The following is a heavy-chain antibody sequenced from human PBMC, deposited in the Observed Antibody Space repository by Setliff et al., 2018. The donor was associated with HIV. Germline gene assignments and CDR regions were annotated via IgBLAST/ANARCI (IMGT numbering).Heavy chain of an antibody. Sequence: VASVKVSCKASGYSFTSNYMHWVRQAPGQGLEWMGIVNPSDGSTIYAQKFQGRVTMTRDTSASSAYMDLSSLRSEDSAVYYCVRGDDILTGYFRPYFFDYWGQGTLVTVSS. D-gene: IGHD3-9*01. CDR3: VRGDDILTGYFRPYFFDY. J-gene: IGHJ4*02. V-gene: IGHV1-46*01. CDR1: GYSFTSNY. CDR2: VNPSDGST.